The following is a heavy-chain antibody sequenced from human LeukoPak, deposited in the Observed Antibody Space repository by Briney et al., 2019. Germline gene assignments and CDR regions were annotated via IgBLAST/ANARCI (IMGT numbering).Heavy chain of an antibody. CDR3: AKDMEWKLTYYFDY. CDR1: GFTFDDYA. J-gene: IGHJ4*02. D-gene: IGHD1-26*01. V-gene: IGHV3-9*01. CDR2: ISWNSGSI. Sequence: PGGSLRLSCAASGFTFDDYAMHWVRQAPGKGLEWVSGISWNSGSIGYADSVKGRFTISRDNAKNSLYLQMNSLRAEDTALYYCAKDMEWKLTYYFDYWGQGTLVTVSS.